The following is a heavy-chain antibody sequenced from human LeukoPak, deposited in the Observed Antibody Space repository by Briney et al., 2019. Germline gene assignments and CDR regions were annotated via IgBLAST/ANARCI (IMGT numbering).Heavy chain of an antibody. D-gene: IGHD3-10*01. CDR3: AGDYGSGRFDAFDI. CDR1: GFTFSSYW. V-gene: IGHV3-7*01. CDR2: IKQDGSEK. Sequence: GGSLRLSCAASGFTFSSYWMSWVRQAPGKGLEWVANIKQDGSEKYYVDSVKGRFTISRDNAKNSLYLQMNSLRAEDTAVYYCAGDYGSGRFDAFDIWGQGTMVTVSS. J-gene: IGHJ3*02.